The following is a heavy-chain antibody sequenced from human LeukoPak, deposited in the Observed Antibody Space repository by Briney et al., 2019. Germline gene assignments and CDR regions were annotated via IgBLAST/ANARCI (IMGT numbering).Heavy chain of an antibody. CDR1: GGTFSSYA. V-gene: IGHV1-69*13. Sequence: SVKISCKASGGTFSSYAISWVRQAPGQGLEWMGGIIPIFGTANYAQKFQGRVTITADESTSTAYMELSSLRSEDTAVYYCARALPKGQLDYYYYYMDVWGKGTTVTVSS. CDR3: ARALPKGQLDYYYYYMDV. D-gene: IGHD6-6*01. CDR2: IIPIFGTA. J-gene: IGHJ6*03.